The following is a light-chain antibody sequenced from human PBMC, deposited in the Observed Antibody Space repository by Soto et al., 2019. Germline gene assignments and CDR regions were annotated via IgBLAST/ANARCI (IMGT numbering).Light chain of an antibody. J-gene: IGLJ3*02. CDR3: CSYAGSSILV. Sequence: QSVLTQPASVSGSPGQSITISCTGTSSDVGSYNLVSWYQQLPGKAPKLIIYEGNERPSGISNRFSGSKSGNTASLTISGLQAEDEADYYCCSYAGSSILVFGGGTKLTVL. V-gene: IGLV2-23*01. CDR1: SSDVGSYNL. CDR2: EGN.